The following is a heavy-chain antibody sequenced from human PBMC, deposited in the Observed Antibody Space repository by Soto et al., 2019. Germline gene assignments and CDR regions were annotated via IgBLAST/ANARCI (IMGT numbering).Heavy chain of an antibody. CDR3: ARHGGSGVDY. CDR2: IYYSGST. V-gene: IGHV4-39*01. CDR1: GGSISSSSYY. J-gene: IGHJ4*02. D-gene: IGHD6-19*01. Sequence: QLQLQESGPGLVKPSETLSLTCTVSGGSISSSSYYWGWIRQPPGKGLEWIGSIYYSGSTYYNPSLRSRVTISVDTSKNQFSLKLSSVTAAVTAVYYCARHGGSGVDYWGQGTLVTVSS.